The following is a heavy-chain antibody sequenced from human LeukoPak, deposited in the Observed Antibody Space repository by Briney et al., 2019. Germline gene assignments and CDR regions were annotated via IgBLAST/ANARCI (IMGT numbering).Heavy chain of an antibody. CDR2: ISDNGGCT. J-gene: IGHJ4*02. D-gene: IGHD6-13*01. V-gene: IGHV3-23*01. CDR1: GFTFSSYA. Sequence: GRSLRLSCAASGFTFSSYAMSWIRQAPGKGLEWVSTISDNGGCTYYADSVKGRFTISRDNSKNTLYLQMNSLRAEDTAVYYCAKPPPDSSSWLFDYWGQGALVTVSP. CDR3: AKPPPDSSSWLFDY.